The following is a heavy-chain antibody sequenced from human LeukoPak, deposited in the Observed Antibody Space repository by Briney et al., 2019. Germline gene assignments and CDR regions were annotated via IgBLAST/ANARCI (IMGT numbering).Heavy chain of an antibody. CDR3: ARDGYDSSGLFDY. D-gene: IGHD3-22*01. CDR1: GFTFSSYA. J-gene: IGHJ4*02. CDR2: ISYDGSNK. V-gene: IGHV3-30-3*01. Sequence: GGSLRLSCAASGFTFSSYAMHWVRQAPGKGLEWVAVISYDGSNKYYADSVKGRFTISRDNSENTLYLQMNSLRAEDTAVYYCARDGYDSSGLFDYWGQGTLVTVSS.